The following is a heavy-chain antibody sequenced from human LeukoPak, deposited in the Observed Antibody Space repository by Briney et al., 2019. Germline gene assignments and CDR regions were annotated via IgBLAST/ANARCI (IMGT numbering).Heavy chain of an antibody. CDR1: GGSFSGYY. J-gene: IGHJ6*04. CDR3: ARLGYCSSTSCHGGYYYGMDV. V-gene: IGHV4-34*01. D-gene: IGHD2-2*01. Sequence: SETLSLTCAVYGGSFSGYYWSWIRQPPGKGLEWIGEINHSGSTNYNPSLKSRVTISVDTSKNQFSLELSSVTAADTAVYYCARLGYCSSTSCHGGYYYGMDVWGKGTTVTVSS. CDR2: INHSGST.